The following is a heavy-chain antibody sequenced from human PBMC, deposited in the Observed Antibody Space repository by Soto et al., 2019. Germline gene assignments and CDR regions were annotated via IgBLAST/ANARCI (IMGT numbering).Heavy chain of an antibody. J-gene: IGHJ5*02. CDR3: SRERVRVPIKHAVFDP. D-gene: IGHD2-2*01. CDR1: DGKIVDLGCR. Sequence: TVFDGKIVDLGCRRSRNSKPPGKGLEWIGYNYYSGSTYYNPSLKSQITISLDTSKNQFSLKLSSVTAADTAVYYCSRERVRVPIKHAVFDPWRQGTLVPVSS. V-gene: IGHV4-30-4*08. CDR2: NYYSGST.